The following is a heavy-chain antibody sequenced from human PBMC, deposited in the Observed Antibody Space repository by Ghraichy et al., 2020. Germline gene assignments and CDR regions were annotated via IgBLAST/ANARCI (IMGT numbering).Heavy chain of an antibody. V-gene: IGHV3-33*01. Sequence: GGSLRLSCAASGFTFSSYGMHWVRQAPGKGLEWVAVIWYDGSNKYYADSVKGRFTISRDNSKNTLYLQMNSLRAEDTAVYYCARASGYCSGGSCYSFFSWWFDPWGQGTLVTVSS. CDR2: IWYDGSNK. D-gene: IGHD2-15*01. J-gene: IGHJ5*02. CDR3: ARASGYCSGGSCYSFFSWWFDP. CDR1: GFTFSSYG.